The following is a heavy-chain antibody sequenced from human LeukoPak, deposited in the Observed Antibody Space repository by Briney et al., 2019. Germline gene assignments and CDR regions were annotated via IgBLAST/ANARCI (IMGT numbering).Heavy chain of an antibody. Sequence: GGSLRLSCAASGFTVSSNYMSWVRPAPGKGLEWVSGISGSGDTTYYADSVKGRFTISSDKSRNTLYLQMNSLRVEDTAVYYCAKGSRDSTSYCFDYWGQGTLVTVSS. CDR3: AKGSRDSTSYCFDY. V-gene: IGHV3-23*01. D-gene: IGHD3-22*01. CDR1: GFTVSSNY. CDR2: ISGSGDTT. J-gene: IGHJ4*02.